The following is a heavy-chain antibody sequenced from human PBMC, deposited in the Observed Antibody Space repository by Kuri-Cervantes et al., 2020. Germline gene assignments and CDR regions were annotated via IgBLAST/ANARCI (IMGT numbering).Heavy chain of an antibody. CDR1: GFTFNDAW. Sequence: ESLKISCAASGFTFNDAWMSWIRQPPGKGLEWIGYIYYRGSTNYNPSLKSRVTISVDTSKNQFSLKLSPVTAADTAVYYCAVKVGADNNWFDPWGQGTLVTVSS. CDR3: AVKVGADNNWFDP. V-gene: IGHV4-59*12. J-gene: IGHJ5*02. CDR2: IYYRGST. D-gene: IGHD1-26*01.